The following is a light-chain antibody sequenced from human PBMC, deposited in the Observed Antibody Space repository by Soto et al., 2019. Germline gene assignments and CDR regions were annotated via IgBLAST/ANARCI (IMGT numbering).Light chain of an antibody. CDR2: DDR. V-gene: IGLV3-21*02. Sequence: SYELTQPPSVSVAPGQTATFTCGGNNIGRKSVHWHQQKPGQAPVLVVYDDRDRPSGIPERFSGSNSGNTATLTITRVEVGDEADYYCQVSDFSDHPVFGGGTKVTVL. CDR3: QVSDFSDHPV. CDR1: NIGRKS. J-gene: IGLJ3*02.